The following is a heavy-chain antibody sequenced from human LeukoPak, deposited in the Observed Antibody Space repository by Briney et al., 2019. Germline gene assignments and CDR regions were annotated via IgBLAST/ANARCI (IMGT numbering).Heavy chain of an antibody. CDR2: MNPNSGNT. CDR3: ARHDILTGYSH. J-gene: IGHJ4*02. D-gene: IGHD3-9*01. Sequence: ASVKVSCKASGYTFTSYDINWVRQATGQGLEWMGWMNPNSGNTGYAQKLQGRVTMTRNTSISTAYMELSSLRSEDTAVCYCARHDILTGYSHWGQGTLVTVSS. CDR1: GYTFTSYD. V-gene: IGHV1-8*01.